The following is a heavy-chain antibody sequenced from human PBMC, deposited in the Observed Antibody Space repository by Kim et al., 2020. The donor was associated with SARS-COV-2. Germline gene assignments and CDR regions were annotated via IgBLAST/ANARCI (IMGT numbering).Heavy chain of an antibody. CDR1: GLTFDTYA. D-gene: IGHD3-22*01. CDR3: ARKDRKNDISGYMHSYYG. J-gene: IGHJ6*01. CDR2: ISGSGGST. V-gene: IGHV3-23*01. Sequence: GGSLRLSCVASGLTFDTYAMTWVRQAPGKGLEWVSAISGSGGSTYYADSVKGRFTISRDNSKNTLYLQMNSLRAEDTAVYYCARKDRKNDISGYMHSYYG.